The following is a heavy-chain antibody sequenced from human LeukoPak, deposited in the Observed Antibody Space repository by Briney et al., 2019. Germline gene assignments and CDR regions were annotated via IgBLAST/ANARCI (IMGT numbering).Heavy chain of an antibody. J-gene: IGHJ4*02. CDR1: VYTFSGYY. CDR3: ARIGREITARSSFFDY. CDR2: INPNSGGT. D-gene: IGHD6-6*01. V-gene: IGHV1-2*02. Sequence: ASVKVSCKASVYTFSGYYMQWVRPAPGQGLEWMGWINPNSGGTNYAQKFQGRVTMTRDTSISTAYMERIRLRSADTAVYYCARIGREITARSSFFDYWGQGTLVTVSS.